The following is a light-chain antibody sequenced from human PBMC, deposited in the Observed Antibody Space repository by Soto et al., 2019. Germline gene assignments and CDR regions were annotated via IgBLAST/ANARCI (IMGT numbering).Light chain of an antibody. CDR1: QSVLYSSNNKNY. CDR3: QQYYSTPFT. V-gene: IGKV4-1*01. J-gene: IGKJ3*01. Sequence: DIVMTQSPDSLAVSLGERATINCKSSQSVLYSSNNKNYLAWYQQKPGQPPKLLIYWASTRESGVPDRFSGSGSGTDFTLTNSSLPAEDVAVYYYQQYYSTPFTFGPGTKVDIK. CDR2: WAS.